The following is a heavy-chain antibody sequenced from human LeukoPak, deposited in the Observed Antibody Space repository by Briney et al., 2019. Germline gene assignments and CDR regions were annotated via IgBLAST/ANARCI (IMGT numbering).Heavy chain of an antibody. J-gene: IGHJ4*02. CDR3: TAYGLDY. CDR2: KKSKTDGGTT. Sequence: PGGPLRLSCAASGFPFSNAWMHWLRQAPGKGLEGVGRKKSKTDGGTTDYAAPVKGRFTISRVDSKTTLYLQMNSLKTEDTAVYYCTAYGLDYWGQGTLVTVSS. CDR1: GFPFSNAW. V-gene: IGHV3-15*01. D-gene: IGHD4-17*01.